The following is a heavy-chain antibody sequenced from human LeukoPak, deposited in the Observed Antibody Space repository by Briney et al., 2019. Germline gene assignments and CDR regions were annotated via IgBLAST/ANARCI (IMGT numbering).Heavy chain of an antibody. CDR2: IWYDGSNK. Sequence: GGSLRLSCAASGFNFSSFVMHWVRQAPGNGLEWVAVIWYDGSNKYYADSVKGRFTISRDNSKNTLYLQMNSLRAEDTAVYYCARGPSAYPKCFDYWGQGTLVTVSS. D-gene: IGHD5-12*01. CDR3: ARGPSAYPKCFDY. CDR1: GFNFSSFV. V-gene: IGHV3-33*01. J-gene: IGHJ4*02.